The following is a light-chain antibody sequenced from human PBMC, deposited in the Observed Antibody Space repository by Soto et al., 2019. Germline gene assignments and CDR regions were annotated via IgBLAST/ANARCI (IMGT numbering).Light chain of an antibody. CDR3: IPYKTSTTEV. CDR2: DVS. V-gene: IGLV2-14*03. Sequence: QSVLTQPASVSGSPGQSIAISCTGTSSDVGGYNYVSWYQQHPGKAPKLMIYDVSSRPSGVSNRFSGSKSGNTASLTISGLQAGDEVNYSCIPYKTSTTEVFGTGTKATAL. CDR1: SSDVGGYNY. J-gene: IGLJ1*01.